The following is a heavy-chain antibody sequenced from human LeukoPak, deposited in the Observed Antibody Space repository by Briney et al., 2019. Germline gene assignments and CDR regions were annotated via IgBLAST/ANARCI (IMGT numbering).Heavy chain of an antibody. CDR3: ARGQVAAADNWFDP. V-gene: IGHV4-34*01. CDR1: GGSFSGYY. Sequence: SETLSLTCAVYGGSFSGYYWSWIRQPPGKGLEWIGEINHSGSTNYNPSLKSRVTISVDTSKNQLSLKLSSVTAADTAVYYCARGQVAAADNWFDPWGQGTLVTVSS. D-gene: IGHD6-13*01. J-gene: IGHJ5*02. CDR2: INHSGST.